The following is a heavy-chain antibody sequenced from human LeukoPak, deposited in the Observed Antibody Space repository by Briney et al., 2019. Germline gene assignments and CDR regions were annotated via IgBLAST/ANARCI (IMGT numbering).Heavy chain of an antibody. J-gene: IGHJ4*02. D-gene: IGHD6-13*01. V-gene: IGHV4-59*08. CDR3: ARHGSIATGAFTY. CDR2: IYYSGST. Sequence: SETLSLTCTVSGGSISSYYWSWIRQPPGKGLEWIGYIYYSGSTNYNPSLKSRVTISVDTSRNQFSLKLGSVTAVDTAVYYCARHGSIATGAFTYWGQGTLVTVSS. CDR1: GGSISSYY.